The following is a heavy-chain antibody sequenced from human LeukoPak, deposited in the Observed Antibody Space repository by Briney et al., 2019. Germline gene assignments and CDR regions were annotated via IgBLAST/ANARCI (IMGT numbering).Heavy chain of an antibody. CDR2: ISSSSSYI. CDR3: ARVGVESGYGSNWTPFDY. CDR1: GFTFSNYS. J-gene: IGHJ4*02. D-gene: IGHD5-12*01. V-gene: IGHV3-21*01. Sequence: GGSLRLSCAASGFTFSNYSMNWVRQAPGKGLEWVSSISSSSSYIYYADSVKGRFTISRDNAKNSLYLQMNSLRAEDTAVYYCARVGVESGYGSNWTPFDYWGQGTLVTVSS.